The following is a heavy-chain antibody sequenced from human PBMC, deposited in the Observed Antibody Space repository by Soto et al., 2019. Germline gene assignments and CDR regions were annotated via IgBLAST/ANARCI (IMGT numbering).Heavy chain of an antibody. Sequence: SVKVSCKASGVTFSSYTISWVRQAPGQGLEWMGRIIPILGIANYAQKFQGRVTITADKSTSTAYMELSSLRSEDTAVYYCASEGPLGWFDPWGQGTLVTVSS. V-gene: IGHV1-69*02. CDR3: ASEGPLGWFDP. J-gene: IGHJ5*02. CDR2: IIPILGIA. CDR1: GVTFSSYT.